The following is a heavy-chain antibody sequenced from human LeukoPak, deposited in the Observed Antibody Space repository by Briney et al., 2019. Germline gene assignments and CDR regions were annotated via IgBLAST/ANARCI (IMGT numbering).Heavy chain of an antibody. Sequence: GGSLRLSCAASGFTFSSYWMHWVRHAPGKGLVWVSRINSDGSSTSYADSVKGRFTISRDNAKNTLYLQMNSLRAEDTAVYYCARDHYHDYVEVYYYYYGMDVWGQGTTVTVSS. V-gene: IGHV3-74*01. CDR1: GFTFSSYW. J-gene: IGHJ6*02. CDR3: ARDHYHDYVEVYYYYYGMDV. D-gene: IGHD4-17*01. CDR2: INSDGSST.